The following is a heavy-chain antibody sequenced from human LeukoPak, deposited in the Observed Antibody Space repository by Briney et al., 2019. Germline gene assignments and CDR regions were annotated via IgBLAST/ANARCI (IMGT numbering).Heavy chain of an antibody. V-gene: IGHV4-59*01. J-gene: IGHJ6*02. D-gene: IGHD5-18*01. CDR2: IYYSGNT. Sequence: SETLSLTCSVSGGSIRGYHWSWIQQPPGKGLEWIGYIYYSGNTNYNPSRKSRVTLSVDTSTNQLFLKLSPVTAADTAVYYCARGWDTGYSYYGMDVWGPGTTVTVSS. CDR1: GGSIRGYH. CDR3: ARGWDTGYSYYGMDV.